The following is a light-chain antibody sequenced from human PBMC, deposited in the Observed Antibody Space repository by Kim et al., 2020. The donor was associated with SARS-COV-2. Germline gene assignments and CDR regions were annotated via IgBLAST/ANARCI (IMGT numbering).Light chain of an antibody. CDR3: QSYDSSVGV. J-gene: IGLJ3*02. Sequence: QSVLTQPPPVSGAPGQRVTISCTGSSSNIGAGYDVHWYQQLPGTAPKLLIYGNSNRPSGVPDRFSGSKSGTSASLAITGLQAEDEADYYCQSYDSSVGVFGGGTQVTVL. CDR1: SSNIGAGYD. V-gene: IGLV1-40*01. CDR2: GNS.